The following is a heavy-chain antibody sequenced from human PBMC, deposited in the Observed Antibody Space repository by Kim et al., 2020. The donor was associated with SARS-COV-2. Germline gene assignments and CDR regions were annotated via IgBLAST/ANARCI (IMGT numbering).Heavy chain of an antibody. Sequence: ASVKVSCKASGYTFTSYGISWVRQAPGQGLEWMGWISAYNGNTNYAQKLQGRVTMTTDTSTSTAYMELGSLRSDDTAVYYCARDQGGYSSSWYPREGYYYYYMDVWGKGTTVTVSS. V-gene: IGHV1-18*01. CDR1: GYTFTSYG. D-gene: IGHD6-13*01. CDR3: ARDQGGYSSSWYPREGYYYYYMDV. J-gene: IGHJ6*03. CDR2: ISAYNGNT.